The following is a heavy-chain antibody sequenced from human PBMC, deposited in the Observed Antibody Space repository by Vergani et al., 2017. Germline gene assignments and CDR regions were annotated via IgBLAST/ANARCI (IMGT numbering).Heavy chain of an antibody. V-gene: IGHV1-46*03. CDR2: INPSGGHT. CDR1: AYTFSNYY. CDR3: ARGDYGILTGYRY. D-gene: IGHD3-9*01. Sequence: QVQVVQSGAEVKKSGASVKVSCKTSAYTFSNYYMHWVRQAPGQGLEWMGIINPSGGHTNYAQKFQGRVTMTRDTSTSTVYMELSCLRSEDTAIYYCARGDYGILTGYRYWGQGTLVTVSA. J-gene: IGHJ4*02.